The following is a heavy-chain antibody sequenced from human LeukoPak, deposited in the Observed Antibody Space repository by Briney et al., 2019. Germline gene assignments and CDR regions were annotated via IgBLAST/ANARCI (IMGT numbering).Heavy chain of an antibody. CDR1: GGSYSNFA. V-gene: IGHV1-69*05. J-gene: IGHJ4*02. CDR3: VAQLVDAPPTFDY. D-gene: IGHD1-1*01. CDR2: IFGTV. Sequence: SVKVSCKASGGSYSNFAISWVRQDPGQGFEWLGGIFGTVTYAPNFQGRVSFTTDESTSTAYMELSGLTSEDTAVYYFVAQLVDAPPTFDYWGQGTLVTVSP.